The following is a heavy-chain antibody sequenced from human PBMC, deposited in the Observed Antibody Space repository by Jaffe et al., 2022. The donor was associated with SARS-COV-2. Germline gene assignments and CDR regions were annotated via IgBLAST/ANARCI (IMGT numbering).Heavy chain of an antibody. CDR1: GFTFDDYA. CDR3: AKDGIAAADQNYHYYMDV. J-gene: IGHJ6*03. V-gene: IGHV3-9*01. Sequence: EVQLVESGGGLVQPGRSLRLSCAASGFTFDDYAIHWVRQAPGKGLEWVSGISWNSGSIGYADSVKGRFTISRDNAKNSLYLQMNSLRAEDTALYYCAKDGIAAADQNYHYYMDVWGKGTTVTVSS. CDR2: ISWNSGSI. D-gene: IGHD6-13*01.